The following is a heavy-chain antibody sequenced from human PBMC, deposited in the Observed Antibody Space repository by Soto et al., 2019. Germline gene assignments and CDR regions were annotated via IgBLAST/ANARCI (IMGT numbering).Heavy chain of an antibody. CDR3: AGPVPYGDYGVFDY. D-gene: IGHD4-17*01. CDR2: IFPIFGTA. J-gene: IGHJ4*02. CDR1: GGTFSSYA. Sequence: QVQLVQSGAEVKKPGSSVKVSCKASGGTFSSYAISWVRQAPGQGLEWMGGIFPIFGTANYAQRFQGRVTITADESTSTAYMELTSLKSEDTAVYYCAGPVPYGDYGVFDYWGQGTLVTVSS. V-gene: IGHV1-69*01.